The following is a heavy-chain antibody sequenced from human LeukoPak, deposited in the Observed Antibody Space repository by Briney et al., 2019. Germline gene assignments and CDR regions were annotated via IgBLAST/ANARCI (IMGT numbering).Heavy chain of an antibody. CDR3: ARDKAVGPTLLDY. V-gene: IGHV3-7*01. CDR2: IKQDGSEI. J-gene: IGHJ4*02. Sequence: ASETLSLTCAVYGGSFSGYYWSWIRQPPGKGPEWVANIKQDGSEIYYVDSVKGRFTISRDNAKNSLYLQMNSLRTEDTAVYYCARDKAVGPTLLDYWGQGTLVTVSS. D-gene: IGHD1-26*01. CDR1: GGSFSGYY.